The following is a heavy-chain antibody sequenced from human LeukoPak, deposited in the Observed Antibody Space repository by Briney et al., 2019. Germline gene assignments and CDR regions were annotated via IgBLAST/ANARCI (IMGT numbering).Heavy chain of an antibody. J-gene: IGHJ6*02. CDR3: ARGAITIFGVVYYYGLDV. V-gene: IGHV3-30*04. Sequence: GGSLRLSCAASEFTFSSYTIHWARQAPGKGLEWVAVISYDGNKKYYADSVKGRFTISRDNSKNTLYLQMNSLRAEDTAVYYCARGAITIFGVVYYYGLDVWGQGTTVTVSS. CDR2: ISYDGNKK. D-gene: IGHD3-3*01. CDR1: EFTFSSYT.